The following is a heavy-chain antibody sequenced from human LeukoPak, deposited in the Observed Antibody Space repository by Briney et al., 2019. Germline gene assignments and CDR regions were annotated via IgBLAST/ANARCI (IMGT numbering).Heavy chain of an antibody. V-gene: IGHV3-15*01. D-gene: IGHD3-3*01. CDR2: IKNKGDGGTT. CDR1: GFTFNEAW. CDR3: STDEWT. J-gene: IGHJ4*02. Sequence: PGGSLRLSCVASGFTFNEAWMSWVRQAPGKGLEWVGHIKNKGDGGTTDYAAPVKGRFTISRDDLKNTLCLQMNSLKTEDTAVYYCSTDEWTWGQGTLVSVSS.